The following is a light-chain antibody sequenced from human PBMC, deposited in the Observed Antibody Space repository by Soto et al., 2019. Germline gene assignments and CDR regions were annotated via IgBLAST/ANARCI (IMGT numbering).Light chain of an antibody. J-gene: IGKJ1*01. CDR3: QQSSSTPWT. CDR2: AAS. CDR1: QSISTY. Sequence: DIQMTQSPSSLSASVGDRVTINCRASQSISTYLSWYQKTPGKAPKLLIYAASSLQSGVPSRFSGSGSGTDFTLTIGRLQPEYFTAYYCQQSSSTPWTFGQGTKVEIK. V-gene: IGKV1-39*01.